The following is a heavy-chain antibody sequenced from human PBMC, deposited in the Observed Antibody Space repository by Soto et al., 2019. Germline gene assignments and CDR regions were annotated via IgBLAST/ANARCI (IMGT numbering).Heavy chain of an antibody. CDR2: IYHSGST. Sequence: SETLSLTCAVSGGSISSSNWWSWVRQPPGKGLEWIGEIYHSGSTNYNPSLKSRVTISVDKSKNQFSLKLSSVTAADTAVYYCARDQNYYGSGSYYTVYYGMDVWGQGTTVTVSS. CDR1: GGSISSSNW. CDR3: ARDQNYYGSGSYYTVYYGMDV. V-gene: IGHV4-4*02. J-gene: IGHJ6*02. D-gene: IGHD3-10*01.